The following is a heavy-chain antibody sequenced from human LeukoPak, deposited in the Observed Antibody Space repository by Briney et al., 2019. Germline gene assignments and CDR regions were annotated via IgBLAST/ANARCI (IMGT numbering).Heavy chain of an antibody. CDR1: GYSFTSYW. CDR2: IYPGDSDT. Sequence: GESLKISCKGSGYSFTSYWIAWVRQMPGKGLEWMGIIYPGDSDTRYSPSFEGQVTISADKSISTAYLQWSSLKASDTAMYYCARHPTLPAAISPAYTPYNWFDPWGQGTLVTVSS. V-gene: IGHV5-51*01. D-gene: IGHD2-2*02. J-gene: IGHJ5*02. CDR3: ARHPTLPAAISPAYTPYNWFDP.